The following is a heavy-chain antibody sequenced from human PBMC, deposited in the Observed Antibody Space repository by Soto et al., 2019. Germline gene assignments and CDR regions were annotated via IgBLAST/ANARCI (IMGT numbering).Heavy chain of an antibody. V-gene: IGHV1-69*01. D-gene: IGHD2-15*01. Sequence: QVQLVQSGAEVKKPGSSVKVSCKASGGTFSSYAISWVRQAPGQGLEWMGGIIPIFGTANYAQKFQGRVTITADESTSTAYMELSSLRSEDTAVYYCARDTRPYRVAGTPGDYYYGMDVWGQGTTVTVSS. J-gene: IGHJ6*02. CDR1: GGTFSSYA. CDR2: IIPIFGTA. CDR3: ARDTRPYRVAGTPGDYYYGMDV.